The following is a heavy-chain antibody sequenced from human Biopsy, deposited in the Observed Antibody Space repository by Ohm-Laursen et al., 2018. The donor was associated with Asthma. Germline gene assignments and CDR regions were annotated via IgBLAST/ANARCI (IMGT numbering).Heavy chain of an antibody. D-gene: IGHD2-2*01. Sequence: SVKVSCKSLGGTFNTYVIGWVRQAPGQGLEWMGGINSVFGTTTYPQKFQDRVTITADDSTGTVYMELSSLRPEDTAVYYCARKAGSCISRTCYSLDFWGQGTLVTVSS. CDR2: INSVFGTT. CDR3: ARKAGSCISRTCYSLDF. J-gene: IGHJ4*02. CDR1: GGTFNTYV. V-gene: IGHV1-69*13.